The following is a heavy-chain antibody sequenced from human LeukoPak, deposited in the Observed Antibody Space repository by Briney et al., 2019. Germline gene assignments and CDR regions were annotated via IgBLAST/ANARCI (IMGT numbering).Heavy chain of an antibody. Sequence: GGSLRLSCAVSGFSFSSYGMHWVRQAPGKGLEWVAVISYDARNEYYSKSVRGRVTISRDNSKDTLFLQMNSLRDEDTAVYYCAKERTAYSSGWLALFDNWGQGTLVTVSS. CDR2: ISYDARNE. CDR3: AKERTAYSSGWLALFDN. J-gene: IGHJ4*02. V-gene: IGHV3-30*18. CDR1: GFSFSSYG. D-gene: IGHD6-19*01.